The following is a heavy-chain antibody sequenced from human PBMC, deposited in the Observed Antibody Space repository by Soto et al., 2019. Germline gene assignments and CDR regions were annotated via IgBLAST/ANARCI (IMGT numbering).Heavy chain of an antibody. CDR2: IGGSGVDT. CDR1: DFTFSKYV. CDR3: ATDPLCSGGRCFGLES. Sequence: AGSLRLSCAASDFTFSKYVMGWVRQAPRKGLEWVSTIGGSGVDTFYADSVRGRFTISRDNSRKTLFLQMNSLGAEDTALYYCATDPLCSGGRCFGLESWGQGTLVTVSS. J-gene: IGHJ4*02. V-gene: IGHV3-23*01. D-gene: IGHD2-15*01.